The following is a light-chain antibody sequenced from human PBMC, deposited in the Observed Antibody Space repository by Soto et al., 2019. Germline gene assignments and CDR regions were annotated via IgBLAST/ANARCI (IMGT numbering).Light chain of an antibody. J-gene: IGKJ2*01. CDR3: QQYNGYSNT. Sequence: DIQMTQSPSTLSAYIGDRVTITCRASQSISTWLAWYQQKPGKAPNLLIYDASSLESGVPSRFSGRGSETEFTLTITSLQHDDFATYYCQQYNGYSNTFGQGTTLEIK. V-gene: IGKV1-5*01. CDR1: QSISTW. CDR2: DAS.